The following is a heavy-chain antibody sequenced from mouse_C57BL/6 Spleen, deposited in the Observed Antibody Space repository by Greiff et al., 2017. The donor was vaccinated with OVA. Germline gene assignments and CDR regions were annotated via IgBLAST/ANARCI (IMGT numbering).Heavy chain of an antibody. CDR1: GYTFTSYW. V-gene: IGHV1-64*01. CDR2: IHPNSGST. Sequence: VQLQQPGAELVKPGASVKLSCKASGYTFTSYWMHWVKQRPGQGLEWIGMIHPNSGSTNYNEKFKSKATLTVDKSSSTAYMQLSSLTSEDSAVYYCARRDLLPSNFDYWGQGTTLTVSS. J-gene: IGHJ2*01. CDR3: ARRDLLPSNFDY. D-gene: IGHD2-10*01.